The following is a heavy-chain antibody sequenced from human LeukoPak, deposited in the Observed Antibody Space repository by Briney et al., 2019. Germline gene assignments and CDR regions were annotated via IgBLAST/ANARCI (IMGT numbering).Heavy chain of an antibody. V-gene: IGHV3-48*03. J-gene: IGHJ4*02. D-gene: IGHD6-19*01. CDR2: ISSGSTI. CDR3: ARESIAVAGAPFDY. CDR1: GFTFSSYE. Sequence: GGSLRLSCAASGFTFSSYEMNWVRQAPGKGLEWVSYISSGSTIYDADSVKGRFTNSRDNAKSSLYLQMNRLRAEDTAVYYCARESIAVAGAPFDYWGQGTLVTVSS.